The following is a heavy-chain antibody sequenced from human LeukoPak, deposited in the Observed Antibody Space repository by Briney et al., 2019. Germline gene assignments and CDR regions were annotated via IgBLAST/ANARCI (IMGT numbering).Heavy chain of an antibody. CDR3: ARGYSSGLHFDY. CDR2: INSDGSSI. Sequence: GGSLRLSCAASGFTFSSAWMHWVRQAPGKGLVWVSRINSDGSSISYADSVKGRFTISRDNAKNTLYLQMNSLRAEDTAVYYCARGYSSGLHFDYWGQGTLVTVSS. CDR1: GFTFSSAW. J-gene: IGHJ4*02. D-gene: IGHD6-19*01. V-gene: IGHV3-74*01.